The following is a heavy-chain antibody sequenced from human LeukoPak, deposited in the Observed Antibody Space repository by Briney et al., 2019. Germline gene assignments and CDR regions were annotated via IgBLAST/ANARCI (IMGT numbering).Heavy chain of an antibody. J-gene: IGHJ4*02. V-gene: IGHV3-23*01. CDR1: GFTFSNSA. D-gene: IGHD2-15*01. CDR2: ISGSGGST. CDR3: AKSPVSSCRGSFCYPFDY. Sequence: GGSLRLSCAASGFTFSNSAMTWVRQTPGKGLEWVSAISGSGGSTYYADSVKGRFTISRDNSKNTLSLQMNSLRAEDTAVYFCAKSPVSSCRGSFCYPFDYWGQGNLVTVSS.